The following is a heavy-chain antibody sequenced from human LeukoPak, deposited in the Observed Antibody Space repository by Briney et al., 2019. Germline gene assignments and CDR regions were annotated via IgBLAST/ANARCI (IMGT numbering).Heavy chain of an antibody. Sequence: GGSLRLSCAAAGITVSTNYMSWVRQAPGKGLEWVSIIYSGGGTYCADSAKGRSTISRDNAKNTVYLQMNSLRTEDTAVYYCAKSLYGGNDVWGRGTTVTVSS. CDR1: GITVSTNY. CDR2: IYSGGGT. J-gene: IGHJ6*02. D-gene: IGHD2-8*01. V-gene: IGHV3-53*01. CDR3: AKSLYGGNDV.